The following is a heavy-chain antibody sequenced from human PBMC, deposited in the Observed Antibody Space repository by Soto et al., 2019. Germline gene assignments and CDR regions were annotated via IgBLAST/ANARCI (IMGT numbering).Heavy chain of an antibody. CDR2: ISGSGGST. V-gene: IGHV3-23*01. CDR1: GFRFSSSL. D-gene: IGHD2-2*03. Sequence: GGSLSLSCGHSGFRFSSSLMSWVRQAPGKGLEWVSGISGSGGSTYYADSGKGRFTISRDNSKNTVYLQMNSLRAEDTAVYYCAKDWIGRWDSSLWGQGTMVTVS. CDR3: AKDWIGRWDSSL. J-gene: IGHJ3*01.